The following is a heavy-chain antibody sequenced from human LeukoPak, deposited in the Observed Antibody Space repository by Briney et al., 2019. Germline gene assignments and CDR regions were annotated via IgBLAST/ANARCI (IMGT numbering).Heavy chain of an antibody. CDR3: AADPNSSGWAY. Sequence: SVKVSCKASGFTFTSSAVQWVRQARGQRLEWIGWIVVGSGNTNYAQKFRERVTITRDMSTSTAYMELSSLRSEDTAVYYCAADPNSSGWAYWGQGTLVTVSS. CDR2: IVVGSGNT. V-gene: IGHV1-58*01. J-gene: IGHJ4*02. D-gene: IGHD6-19*01. CDR1: GFTFTSSA.